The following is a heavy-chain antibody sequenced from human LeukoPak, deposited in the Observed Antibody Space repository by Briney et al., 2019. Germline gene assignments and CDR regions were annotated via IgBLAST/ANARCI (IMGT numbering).Heavy chain of an antibody. V-gene: IGHV3-7*04. CDR2: IKQDGSKK. J-gene: IGHJ4*02. CDR1: GFSFSSFW. D-gene: IGHD5-24*01. CDR3: TRVGYIDEGIDY. Sequence: PGGSLRLSCGASGFSFSSFWMTWVRQPPGKGLEWVANIKQDGSKKSYVDSVKGRFTISRDNAKNSLYLQMNSLRAEDTAIYYCTRVGYIDEGIDYWGQGTLVTVSS.